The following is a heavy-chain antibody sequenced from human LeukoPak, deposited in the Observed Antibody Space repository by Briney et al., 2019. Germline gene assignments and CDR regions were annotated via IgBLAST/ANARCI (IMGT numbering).Heavy chain of an antibody. D-gene: IGHD3-22*01. CDR2: INPNSGGT. CDR3: ARDLIVVVNPKPEYFQH. CDR1: GYSFTAYY. V-gene: IGHV1-2*02. Sequence: ASVKVSCEASGYSFTAYYIHWVRQAPGQGLEWMGWINPNSGGTNYAQKFQGRVTMTRDMSISTVYMELSRLRSDDRAVYYCARDLIVVVNPKPEYFQHWGQGTLVTVSS. J-gene: IGHJ1*01.